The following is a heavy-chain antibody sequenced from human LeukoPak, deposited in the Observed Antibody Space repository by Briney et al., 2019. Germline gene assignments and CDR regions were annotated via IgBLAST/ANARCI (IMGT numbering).Heavy chain of an antibody. J-gene: IGHJ4*02. CDR1: GGSISSSSFY. Sequence: SETLSLTCTVSGGSISSSSFYWGWIRQPPGKGLEWIGSIYCSGSTYYNPSLKSRVTISVDTSKNQFSLKLTSVTAADTAVYYCASEHYDFWSGYLTPPSNYWGQGTLVTVSS. V-gene: IGHV4-39*02. CDR3: ASEHYDFWSGYLTPPSNY. CDR2: IYCSGST. D-gene: IGHD3-3*01.